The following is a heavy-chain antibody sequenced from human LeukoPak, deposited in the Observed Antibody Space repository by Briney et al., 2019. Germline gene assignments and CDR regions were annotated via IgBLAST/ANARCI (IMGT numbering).Heavy chain of an antibody. D-gene: IGHD2-2*03. V-gene: IGHV5-10-1*01. CDR3: AFGYCSSTSCYVFDY. J-gene: IGHJ4*02. Sequence: GESLKISCKGSGYSFTSYWISWVRQMPGKGLEWMGRIDPSDSYTNYSPSFQGHVTISADKSISTAYLQRSSLKASDTAMYYCAFGYCSSTSCYVFDYWGQGTLVTVSS. CDR1: GYSFTSYW. CDR2: IDPSDSYT.